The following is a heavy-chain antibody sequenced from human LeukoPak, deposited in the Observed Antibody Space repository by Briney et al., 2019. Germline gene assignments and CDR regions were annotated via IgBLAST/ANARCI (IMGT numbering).Heavy chain of an antibody. Sequence: EGSLRLSCAASGFTFSSAWMTWVRQAPGKGLEWVGRIKSKTDGGTAEYAAPVKGRFTISRDDSQNTMYMQMNSLKAEDTAVYYCTTAPDSMDCWGQGTLVTVSS. CDR3: TTAPDSMDC. CDR1: GFTFSSAW. CDR2: IKSKTDGGTA. J-gene: IGHJ4*02. V-gene: IGHV3-15*01. D-gene: IGHD3/OR15-3a*01.